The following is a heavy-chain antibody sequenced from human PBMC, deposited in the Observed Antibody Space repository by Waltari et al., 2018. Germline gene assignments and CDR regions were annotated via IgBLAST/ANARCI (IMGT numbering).Heavy chain of an antibody. J-gene: IGHJ4*02. D-gene: IGHD6-19*01. V-gene: IGHV3-21*04. CDR3: AKGETTGWYRCFDY. CDR1: GFTFSSYS. Sequence: EVQLVESGGGLVKPGGSLRLSCAASGFTFSSYSMNWVRQAPGKGLEWVSSISSSSSYIYYADSVKGRFTISRDNSKNTVYLQMDSLRAEDTAVYHCAKGETTGWYRCFDYWGQGTQVTVSS. CDR2: ISSSSSYI.